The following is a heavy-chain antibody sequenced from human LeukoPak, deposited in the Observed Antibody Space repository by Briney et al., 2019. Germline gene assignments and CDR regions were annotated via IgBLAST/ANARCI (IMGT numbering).Heavy chain of an antibody. V-gene: IGHV1-69*04. CDR3: ASKLLNYYDSSGANGMDV. CDR1: GGTFSSYA. J-gene: IGHJ6*02. D-gene: IGHD3-22*01. CDR2: IIPILGIA. Sequence: ASVKVSCKASGGTFSSYAISWARQAPGQGLEWMGRIIPILGIANYAQKLQGRVTITADKSTSTAYMELSSLRSEDTAVYYCASKLLNYYDSSGANGMDVWGQGTTVTVSS.